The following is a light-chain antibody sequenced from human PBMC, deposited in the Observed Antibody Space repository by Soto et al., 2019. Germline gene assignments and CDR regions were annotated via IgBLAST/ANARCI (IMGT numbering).Light chain of an antibody. CDR3: QQYDNWWT. CDR2: DAS. Sequence: DIQMTQSPSSLSASVGDRVTITCRASQTISIFLNWYQQKPGKAPKLLIYDASNLESGVPSRFGGSGSGTEFTLTISSLHSEDFGVYYCQQYDNWWTCGQGTKV. CDR1: QTISIF. V-gene: IGKV1-39*01. J-gene: IGKJ1*01.